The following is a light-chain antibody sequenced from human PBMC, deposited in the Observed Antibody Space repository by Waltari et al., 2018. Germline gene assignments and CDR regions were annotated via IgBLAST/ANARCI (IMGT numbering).Light chain of an antibody. V-gene: IGLV3-19*01. J-gene: IGLJ1*01. CDR2: GEN. CDR3: TSRDSSGYRHV. Sequence: SSELTQDPAVSVALGQTVRITCQGDSHRKYYATWYQQKPGQAPVLVIFGENKRPSGIPDRFSGSSSGNTASLTITGAQAEDEADYHCTSRDSSGYRHVFGTGTKVTVL. CDR1: SHRKYY.